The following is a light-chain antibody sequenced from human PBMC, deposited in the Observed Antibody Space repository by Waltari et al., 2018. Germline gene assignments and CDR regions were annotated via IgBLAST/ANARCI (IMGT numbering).Light chain of an antibody. CDR3: ATWDDNLSHWV. J-gene: IGLJ3*02. V-gene: IGLV1-47*01. CDR2: RND. Sequence: QSVLTQPPSASGTPGQGVTISCSGSSSNIGSNYVYRYQQPPGTAPKLLIYRNDQRPSGVPARFSGSKSGTSASLDISGLRSEDEADYHCATWDDNLSHWVFGGGTKMTVL. CDR1: SSNIGSNY.